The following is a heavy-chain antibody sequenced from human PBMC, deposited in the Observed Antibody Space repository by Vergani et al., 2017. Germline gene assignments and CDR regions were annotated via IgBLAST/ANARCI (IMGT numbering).Heavy chain of an antibody. V-gene: IGHV1-2*02. Sequence: QVQLVQSGAEVKKPGASVKVSCKASGYTFTDYFMHWVRQAPGQGLEWMGWINPNSGGTNYAQKFQGRVTMTRDTSISTAYMELSNLRSDDTAVYYCARVGTSSNRDYFDYWGQGTWSPSPQ. D-gene: IGHD1/OR15-1a*01. CDR2: INPNSGGT. CDR3: ARVGTSSNRDYFDY. J-gene: IGHJ4*02. CDR1: GYTFTDYF.